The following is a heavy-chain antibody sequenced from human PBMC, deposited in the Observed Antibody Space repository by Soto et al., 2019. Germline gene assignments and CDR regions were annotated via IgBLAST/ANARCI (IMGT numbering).Heavy chain of an antibody. V-gene: IGHV2-70*01. CDR1: GFSLSTSGMC. CDR3: ARDIEMATAPDYYYYYGMDV. J-gene: IGHJ6*02. Sequence: SGPTLVNPTQTLTLTCTFSGFSLSTSGMCVSWIRQPPGKALEWLALIDWDDDKYYSTSLKTRLTISKDTSKNQVVLTMTNMDPVDTATYYCARDIEMATAPDYYYYYGMDVWGQGTTVTVSS. D-gene: IGHD5-18*01. CDR2: IDWDDDK.